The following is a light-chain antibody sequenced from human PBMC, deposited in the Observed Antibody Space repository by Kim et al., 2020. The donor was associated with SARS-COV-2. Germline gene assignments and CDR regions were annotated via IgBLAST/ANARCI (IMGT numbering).Light chain of an antibody. CDR1: TGAVTSTYY. V-gene: IGLV7-43*01. J-gene: IGLJ3*02. Sequence: QAVVTQEPSLTVSPGGTVTLTCASSTGAVTSTYYPNWFQQKPGQAPRSLIYRTNNKHSWTPARFSGSLLGGKAALTLSAAQPEDEAEYYCLVYDGSFWVFGGGTMLTVL. CDR2: RTN. CDR3: LVYDGSFWV.